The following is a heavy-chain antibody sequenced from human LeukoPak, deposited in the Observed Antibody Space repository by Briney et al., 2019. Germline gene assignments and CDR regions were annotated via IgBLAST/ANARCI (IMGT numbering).Heavy chain of an antibody. CDR3: ARDKTARDWYFDL. J-gene: IGHJ2*01. CDR2: IYTSGST. D-gene: IGHD6-6*01. CDR1: GGSISSGSYY. V-gene: IGHV4-61*02. Sequence: SQTLSLTCTVSGGSISSGSYYWSWIRQPAGKGLEWIGRIYTSGSTNYNPSLKSRVTISVDTSKNQFSLKLSSVTAADTAVYYCARDKTARDWYFDLWGRGTLVTVSS.